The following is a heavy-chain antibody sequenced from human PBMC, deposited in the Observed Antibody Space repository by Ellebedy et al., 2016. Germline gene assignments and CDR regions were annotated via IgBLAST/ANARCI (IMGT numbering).Heavy chain of an antibody. Sequence: LRLSXTVSGGSISSYYWSWIRQPPGKGLEWIGYIYYSGSTNYNPSLKSRVTISVDTSKNQFSLKLSSVTAADTAVYYCARKVGATTPFDYWGQGTLVTVSS. D-gene: IGHD1-26*01. CDR1: GGSISSYY. J-gene: IGHJ4*02. CDR3: ARKVGATTPFDY. V-gene: IGHV4-59*13. CDR2: IYYSGST.